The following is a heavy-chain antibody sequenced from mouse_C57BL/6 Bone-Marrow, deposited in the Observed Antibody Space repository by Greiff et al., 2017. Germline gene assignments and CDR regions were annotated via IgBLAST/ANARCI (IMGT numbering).Heavy chain of an antibody. J-gene: IGHJ1*03. Sequence: VQLQQSGPGLVKPSQSLSLTCSVTGYSITSGYYWNWIRQFPGNKPEWMGYISYDGSNNYNPSLKNRISITRDTSKNQFFLKLNSVTTEDTATYYCARRFDVWGTGTTVTVSS. CDR1: GYSITSGYY. CDR2: ISYDGSN. V-gene: IGHV3-6*01. CDR3: ARRFDV.